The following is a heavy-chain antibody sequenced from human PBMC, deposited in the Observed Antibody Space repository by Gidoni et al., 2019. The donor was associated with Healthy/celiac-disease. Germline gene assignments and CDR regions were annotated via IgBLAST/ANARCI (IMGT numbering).Heavy chain of an antibody. CDR3: ARDLGAVTDLRD. J-gene: IGHJ4*02. D-gene: IGHD4-17*01. V-gene: IGHV3-33*01. CDR1: GFTFSSYG. Sequence: GFTFSSYGMHWVRQAPGKGLEWVAVIWYDGSNKYYADSVKGRFTISRDNSKNTLYLQMNSLRAEDTAVYYCARDLGAVTDLRDWGQGTLVTVSS. CDR2: IWYDGSNK.